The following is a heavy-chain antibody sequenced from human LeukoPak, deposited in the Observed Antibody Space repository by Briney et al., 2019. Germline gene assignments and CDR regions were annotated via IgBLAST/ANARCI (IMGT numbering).Heavy chain of an antibody. CDR2: ISAYNGNT. CDR3: ARDDSSGYYQLIY. CDR1: GYTFTSYG. V-gene: IGHV1-18*01. Sequence: GESLKISCKGSGYTFTSYGISWGRQAPGQGLEWMGWISAYNGNTNYSQKLQGRITMTTATSTSTAYMELRSLRSDDTAVYYCARDDSSGYYQLIYWGQGTLVTVSS. D-gene: IGHD3-22*01. J-gene: IGHJ4*02.